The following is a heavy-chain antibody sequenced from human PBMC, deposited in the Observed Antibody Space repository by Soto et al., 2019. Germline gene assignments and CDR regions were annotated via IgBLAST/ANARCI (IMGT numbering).Heavy chain of an antibody. D-gene: IGHD2-2*01. CDR1: GGSISSSSYY. Sequence: PSETLSLTCTVYGGSISSSSYYWGWIRQPPGKGREWIGSIYYSGSTYYNPSLKSRVTISVDTSKNQFSLKLSPVTAADTAVYYCARLGYCSSTRCEWYGITGTSIDSWGQGTLVTVSS. CDR3: ARLGYCSSTRCEWYGITGTSIDS. V-gene: IGHV4-39*01. CDR2: IYYSGST. J-gene: IGHJ5*01.